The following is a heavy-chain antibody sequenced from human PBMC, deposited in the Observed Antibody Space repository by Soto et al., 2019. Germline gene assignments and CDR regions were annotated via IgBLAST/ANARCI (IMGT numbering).Heavy chain of an antibody. CDR3: AHQSRERITHFVVVLYYGMDV. Sequence: QIPLKESGPTLVKPTQTLTLTCTFSGFSLSTSGVGVGWIRQPPGKALEWLALIYWNDDKRYSPSLKSRLTITKDTAKNQVVLTMTNTNRVETATYYFAHQSRERITHFVVVLYYGMDVWSQWTTVTVSS. J-gene: IGHJ6*02. CDR1: GFSLSTSGVG. V-gene: IGHV2-5*01. D-gene: IGHD3-3*01. CDR2: IYWNDDK.